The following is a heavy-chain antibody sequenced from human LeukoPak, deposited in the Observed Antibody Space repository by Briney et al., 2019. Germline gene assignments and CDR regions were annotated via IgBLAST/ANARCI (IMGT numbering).Heavy chain of an antibody. J-gene: IGHJ3*02. D-gene: IGHD3-10*01. CDR3: ARYPHYYGSGSITDDAFDI. Sequence: SETLSLTCTVSGGSISSYYWSWTRQPPGKGLEWIGYIYYSGSTNYNPSLKSRVTISVDTSKNQFSLKLSSVTAADTAVYYCARYPHYYGSGSITDDAFDIWGQGTMVTVSS. CDR2: IYYSGST. CDR1: GGSISSYY. V-gene: IGHV4-59*08.